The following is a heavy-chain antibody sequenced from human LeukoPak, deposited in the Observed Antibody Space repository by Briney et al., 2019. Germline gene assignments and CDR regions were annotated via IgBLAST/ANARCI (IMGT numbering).Heavy chain of an antibody. CDR3: ARQDGGYYYYYYMDV. CDR1: GRSISSSSYY. CDR2: IYCSEST. V-gene: IGHV4-39*01. Sequence: PSETLSLTCTVCGRSISSSSYYWGWIRQPPGKGLEWIGSIYCSESTYYNPCLKSLVTISVDTSKNQFSLKLSSVTAADTAVYYCARQDGGYYYYYYMDVWGKGTTVTVSS. J-gene: IGHJ6*03.